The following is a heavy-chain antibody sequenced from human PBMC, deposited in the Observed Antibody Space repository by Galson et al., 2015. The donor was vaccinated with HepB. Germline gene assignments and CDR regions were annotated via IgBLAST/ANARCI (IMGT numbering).Heavy chain of an antibody. CDR2: IWYNRSNK. D-gene: IGHD3-10*01. V-gene: IGHV3-33*01. J-gene: IGHJ4*02. CDR1: GFTFSSYG. CDR3: AGSGLYYNPNFDY. Sequence: SLRLSCAASGFTFSSYGMHWVRQAPGKGLEWVAVIWYNRSNKYYADSVKGRFTISRDNSKNTLYLQMNSLGAEDTAVYYCAGSGLYYNPNFDYWGQGTLVTVSS.